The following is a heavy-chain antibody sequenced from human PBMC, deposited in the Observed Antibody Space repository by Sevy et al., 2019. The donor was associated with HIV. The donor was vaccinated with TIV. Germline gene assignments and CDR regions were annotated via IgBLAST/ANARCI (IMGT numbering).Heavy chain of an antibody. Sequence: GGSLRLSCAASGFTVSSNYMSWVRQAPGKGLEWVSVIYSGGSTYYADSVKGRFTSSRDNSINTPYLQMNRLLAAETAAYYCARDQGARITMVRGVMIYYYYGMDVWGQGTTVTVSS. J-gene: IGHJ6*02. CDR2: IYSGGST. V-gene: IGHV3-53*01. D-gene: IGHD3-10*01. CDR1: GFTVSSNY. CDR3: ARDQGARITMVRGVMIYYYYGMDV.